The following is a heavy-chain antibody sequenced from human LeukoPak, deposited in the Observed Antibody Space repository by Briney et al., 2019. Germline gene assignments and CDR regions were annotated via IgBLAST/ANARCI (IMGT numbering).Heavy chain of an antibody. CDR3: AKDSRQAQWLALDC. CDR1: GFTVSSNY. D-gene: IGHD6-19*01. V-gene: IGHV3-53*05. J-gene: IGHJ4*02. Sequence: GGSLRLSCAASGFTVSSNYMSWVRQAPGKGLEWVSVIYSGGSTNYADSVKGRFTISRDNSENTLYLQMNSLRAEDTALYYCAKDSRQAQWLALDCWGQGTLVTVSS. CDR2: IYSGGST.